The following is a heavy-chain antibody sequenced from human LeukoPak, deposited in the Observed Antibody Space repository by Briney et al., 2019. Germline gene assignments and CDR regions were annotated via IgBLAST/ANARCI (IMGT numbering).Heavy chain of an antibody. CDR3: ARVWIGSHPDY. Sequence: SETLSLTCTVSGGSISSYYWSWIRQPPGKGLEWIGYIYYSGSTNYNPSLKSRVTISVDTSKNQFSLKLSSVTAADTAVYYCARVWIGSHPDYWGQGTLVTVSS. CDR1: GGSISSYY. V-gene: IGHV4-59*01. J-gene: IGHJ4*02. D-gene: IGHD3-3*01. CDR2: IYYSGST.